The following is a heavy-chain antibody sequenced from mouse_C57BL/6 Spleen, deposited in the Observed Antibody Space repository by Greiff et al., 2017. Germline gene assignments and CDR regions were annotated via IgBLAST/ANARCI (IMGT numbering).Heavy chain of an antibody. V-gene: IGHV6-3*01. CDR1: GFTFSNYW. Sequence: EVMLVESGGGLVQPGGSMKLSCVASGFTFSNYWMNWVRQSPEKGLEWVAQIRLKSDNYATHYAESVKGRFTISRDDSKSSVYLQMNNLRAEDTGIYYCTGGGSNKRAWFAYWGQGTLVTVSA. D-gene: IGHD1-1*01. J-gene: IGHJ3*01. CDR3: TGGGSNKRAWFAY. CDR2: IRLKSDNYAT.